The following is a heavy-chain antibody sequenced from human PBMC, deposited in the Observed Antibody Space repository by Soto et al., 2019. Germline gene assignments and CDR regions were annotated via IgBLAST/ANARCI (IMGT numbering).Heavy chain of an antibody. CDR3: AKVGYCSGGSCYLGAFDI. V-gene: IGHV3-23*01. CDR2: ISGSGGST. D-gene: IGHD2-15*01. Sequence: GGSLRLSCAASGFTFSSYAMSWVRQAPGKGLEWVSAISGSGGSTYYADSVKGRFTISRDNSKNTLYLQMNSLRAEDTAVYYCAKVGYCSGGSCYLGAFDIWGQGTMVTVS. J-gene: IGHJ3*02. CDR1: GFTFSSYA.